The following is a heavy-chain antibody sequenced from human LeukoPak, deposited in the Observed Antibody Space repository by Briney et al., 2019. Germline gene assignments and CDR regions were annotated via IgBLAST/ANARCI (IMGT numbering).Heavy chain of an antibody. Sequence: ASVKVSCKASGYTFTSYSVRWVRQAPGQGLAWMGWISAYNGNTNYAQKFQGRVTMTTDTSTSTAYMELRSLRSDDTAVYYCARSSNSIAVAGTPSKDWGQGTLVTVSS. CDR2: ISAYNGNT. CDR3: ARSSNSIAVAGTPSKD. J-gene: IGHJ4*02. D-gene: IGHD6-19*01. CDR1: GYTFTSYS. V-gene: IGHV1-18*01.